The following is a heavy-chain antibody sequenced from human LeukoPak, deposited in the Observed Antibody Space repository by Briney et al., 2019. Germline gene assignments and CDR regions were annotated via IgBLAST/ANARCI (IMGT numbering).Heavy chain of an antibody. D-gene: IGHD1-20*01. Sequence: GGSLRLSCAASGFDFSSNWMHWVRHAPGQGLVWVSRIKSDGITITYADSVKGRFTISRDNAKNTLYLQMNSLRAEDTAVYYCLRDLNWSLDQWGQGTLVTVSS. CDR1: GFDFSSNW. CDR3: LRDLNWSLDQ. CDR2: IKSDGITI. J-gene: IGHJ4*02. V-gene: IGHV3-74*01.